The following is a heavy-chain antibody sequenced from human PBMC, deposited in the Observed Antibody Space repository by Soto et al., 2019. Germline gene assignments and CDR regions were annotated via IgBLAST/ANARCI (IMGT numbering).Heavy chain of an antibody. D-gene: IGHD4-17*01. J-gene: IGHJ6*02. Sequence: QVQLVQSGAEVKKPGSSVKVSCKASGGTFSSYTISWVRQAPGQGLEWMGRIIPILGIANYAQKFQGRVTITADKSTSTAYMELSSLRSEDTAVYYCARPRDDYGDYENYGMDVWGQGTTVTVSS. CDR2: IIPILGIA. CDR1: GGTFSSYT. CDR3: ARPRDDYGDYENYGMDV. V-gene: IGHV1-69*02.